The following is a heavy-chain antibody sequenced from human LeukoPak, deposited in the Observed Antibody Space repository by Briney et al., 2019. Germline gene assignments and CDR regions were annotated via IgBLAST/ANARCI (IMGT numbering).Heavy chain of an antibody. Sequence: GGSLRLSCKVSGFTVSTNSWSWVRQAPGKGLEWVSFISSGGNTDHSDSVKGRFTISRDNSKNTLYLQMNSLRAEDTAIYCCARRAGEYSHPHDYWGQGTLVTVSS. CDR3: ARRAGEYSHPHDY. D-gene: IGHD2-15*01. V-gene: IGHV3-53*01. CDR2: ISSGGNT. CDR1: GFTVSTNS. J-gene: IGHJ4*02.